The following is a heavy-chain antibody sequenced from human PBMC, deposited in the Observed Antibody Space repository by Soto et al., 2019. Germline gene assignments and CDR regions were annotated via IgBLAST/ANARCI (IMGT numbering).Heavy chain of an antibody. CDR1: GGSISSGGYY. Sequence: SETRSLTCTVSGGSISSGGYYWSWIRQHPGKGLEWIGYIYYSGSTYYNPSLKSRVTISVDTSKDQFSLKLSSVTAADTAVYYCARVARVVCSYGSIHNLFDSWGQRTPVTGSA. J-gene: IGHJ5*01. V-gene: IGHV4-31*03. D-gene: IGHD2-8*02. CDR2: IYYSGST. CDR3: ARVARVVCSYGSIHNLFDS.